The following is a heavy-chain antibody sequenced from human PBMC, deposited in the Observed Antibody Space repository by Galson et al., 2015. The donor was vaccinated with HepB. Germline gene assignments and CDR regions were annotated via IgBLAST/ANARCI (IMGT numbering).Heavy chain of an antibody. D-gene: IGHD3-10*01. CDR2: IYPGDSDT. CDR3: ARHVRGTGDY. V-gene: IGHV5-51*01. J-gene: IGHJ4*02. CDR1: GYSINTYW. Sequence: AEVKKPGESLKISCKDSGYSINTYWIAWVRQMPGKGLEWMGIIYPGDSDTRYSPSFEGQVTISADKSISTAYLQWSSLKASDTATYYCARHVRGTGDYWGQGTPVTVSS.